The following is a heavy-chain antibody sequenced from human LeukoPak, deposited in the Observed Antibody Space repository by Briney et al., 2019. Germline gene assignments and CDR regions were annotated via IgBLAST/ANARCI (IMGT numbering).Heavy chain of an antibody. Sequence: PGGSLRLSCVVSGFTFSNYWMSWVRQAPGKGLEWVINIRPDGGEKYFVDSVRGRFTISRDNAKNSLYLQMNNLRAEDTAVYYCARDLSGPSLYWGQGTLVTVPS. V-gene: IGHV3-7*01. D-gene: IGHD2-15*01. J-gene: IGHJ4*02. CDR1: GFTFSNYW. CDR2: IRPDGGEK. CDR3: ARDLSGPSLY.